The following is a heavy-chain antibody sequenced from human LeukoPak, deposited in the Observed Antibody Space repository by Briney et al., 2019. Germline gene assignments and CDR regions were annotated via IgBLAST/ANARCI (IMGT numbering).Heavy chain of an antibody. D-gene: IGHD1-26*01. J-gene: IGHJ4*02. V-gene: IGHV1-2*02. CDR1: GYTFTGYY. CDR3: ARERGGSYYDGGDY. CDR2: INPNSGGT. Sequence: GASVKVSCKASGYTFTGYYMHWVRQAPGQGLEWMGWINPNSGGTNYAQKLQGRVTMTTDTSTSTAYMELRSLRSDDTAVYYCARERGGSYYDGGDYWGQGTLVTVSS.